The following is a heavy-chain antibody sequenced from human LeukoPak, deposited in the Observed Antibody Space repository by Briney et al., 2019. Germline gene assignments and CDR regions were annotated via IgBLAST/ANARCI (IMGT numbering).Heavy chain of an antibody. V-gene: IGHV3-66*01. D-gene: IGHD5-12*01. CDR2: IYSGGST. Sequence: GGSLRLSCAASEFSVGSNYMTWVRQAPRKGLEWVSLIYSGGSTYYADSVKGRFTISGDNSKNTLYLQMNSLRAEDTAVYYFARAPSGYHNTGGQGTLVTVSS. J-gene: IGHJ4*02. CDR3: ARAPSGYHNT. CDR1: EFSVGSNY.